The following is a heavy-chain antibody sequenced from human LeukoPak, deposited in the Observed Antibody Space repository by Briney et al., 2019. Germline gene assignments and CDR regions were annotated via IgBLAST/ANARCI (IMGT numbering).Heavy chain of an antibody. V-gene: IGHV1-24*01. CDR3: ATGISGYDDY. CDR1: GYTLTELS. D-gene: IGHD5-12*01. Sequence: GASVKVSCTVSGYTLTELSMHWVRQAPGKGLEWMGGFDPEDGETIYAQKFQGRVTMTEDTSTDTAYMELSSLRSEDTAVYYCATGISGYDDYWDQGTLVTVSS. J-gene: IGHJ4*02. CDR2: FDPEDGET.